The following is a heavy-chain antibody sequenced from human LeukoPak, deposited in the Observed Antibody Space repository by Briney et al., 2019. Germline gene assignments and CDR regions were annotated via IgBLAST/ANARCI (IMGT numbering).Heavy chain of an antibody. CDR3: ARDYNPSYSSGWDSFDY. J-gene: IGHJ4*02. V-gene: IGHV1-2*02. CDR1: GYTFTGYY. Sequence: GASVKVSCKASGYTFTGYYMHWVRQAPGQGLEWMGWINPNSGNIKYGQKFQGRVTMTRDTSISTAYMELSRLTSDDTAVYYCARDYNPSYSSGWDSFDYWGQGTLVTVSS. CDR2: INPNSGNI. D-gene: IGHD6-19*01.